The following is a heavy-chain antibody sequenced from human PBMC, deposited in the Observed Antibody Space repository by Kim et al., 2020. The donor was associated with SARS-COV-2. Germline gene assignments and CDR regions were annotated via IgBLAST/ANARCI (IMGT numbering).Heavy chain of an antibody. CDR3: ARLSLGGPRYSSSWYPSYYYYYYYMDV. V-gene: IGHV3-11*01. CDR1: GFTFSDYY. CDR2: ISSSGSTI. J-gene: IGHJ6*03. D-gene: IGHD6-13*01. Sequence: GGSLRLSCAASGFTFSDYYMSWIRQAPGKGLEWVSYISSSGSTIYYADSVKGRFTISRDNAKNSLYLQMNSLRAEDTAVYYCARLSLGGPRYSSSWYPSYYYYYYYMDVWGKGTTVTVSS.